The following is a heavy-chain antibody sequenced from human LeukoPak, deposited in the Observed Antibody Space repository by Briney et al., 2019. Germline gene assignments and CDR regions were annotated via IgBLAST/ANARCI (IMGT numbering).Heavy chain of an antibody. D-gene: IGHD6-19*01. CDR2: INHSGST. V-gene: IGHV4-34*01. J-gene: IGHJ4*02. CDR1: GGSFSGYY. Sequence: PSETLSLTCAVYGGSFSGYYWSWIRQPPGKGLEWIGGINHSGSTNYNPSLKSRVTISVDTSKNQFSLKLSSVTAADTAVYYCARGRYSSGWSNGRSFDYWGQGTLVTVSS. CDR3: ARGRYSSGWSNGRSFDY.